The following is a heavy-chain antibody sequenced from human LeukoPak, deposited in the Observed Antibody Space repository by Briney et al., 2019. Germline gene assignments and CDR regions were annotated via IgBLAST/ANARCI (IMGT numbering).Heavy chain of an antibody. Sequence: KASETLSLTCAVYGGSFSGYYWSWIRRPPGKGLEWIGEINHSGSTNYNPSLKSRVTISVDTSKNQFSLKLSSVTAADTAVYYCARLGYFDIWGQGTMVTVSS. CDR2: INHSGST. V-gene: IGHV4-34*01. D-gene: IGHD2-15*01. CDR3: ARLGYFDI. J-gene: IGHJ3*02. CDR1: GGSFSGYY.